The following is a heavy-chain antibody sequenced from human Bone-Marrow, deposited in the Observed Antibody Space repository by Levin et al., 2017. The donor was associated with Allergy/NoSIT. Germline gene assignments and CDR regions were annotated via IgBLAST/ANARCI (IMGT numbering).Heavy chain of an antibody. CDR3: AHVIQLLRFLRGGWFDP. J-gene: IGHJ5*02. Sequence: SGPTLVKPTQTLTLTCTFSGFSLSTSGVGVGWIRQPPGKALEWLALIYWDDDKRYSPSLKSRLTITKDTSKNQVVLTMTNMDPVDTATYYCAHVIQLLRFLRGGWFDPWGQGTLVTVSS. CDR2: IYWDDDK. V-gene: IGHV2-5*02. D-gene: IGHD2-2*01. CDR1: GFSLSTSGVG.